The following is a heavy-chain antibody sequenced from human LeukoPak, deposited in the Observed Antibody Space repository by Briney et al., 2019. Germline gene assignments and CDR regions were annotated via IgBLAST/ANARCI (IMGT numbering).Heavy chain of an antibody. CDR1: GGSISSDDYY. V-gene: IGHV4-30-4*01. CDR3: ARDRPSTRFDY. D-gene: IGHD5-24*01. J-gene: IGHJ4*02. Sequence: SETLPLTCTVSGGSISSDDYYWGWIRQPPGKGLEWIGYIYYSGSTYYNPSLKSRVTMSVDTSKNQFSLKLSSVTAADTAVYYCARDRPSTRFDYWGQGTLVSVSS. CDR2: IYYSGST.